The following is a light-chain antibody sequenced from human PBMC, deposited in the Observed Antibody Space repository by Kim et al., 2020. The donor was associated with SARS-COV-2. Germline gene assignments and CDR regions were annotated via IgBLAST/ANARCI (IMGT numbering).Light chain of an antibody. Sequence: GDRDVSWYQQKPGQSPVLIIFQDRKRSSGIPGRFSGSNSGTRATLTITETQSVDEADYSCQTWDNGVVIFGGGTQLTVL. J-gene: IGLJ2*01. V-gene: IGLV3-1*01. CDR2: QDR. CDR3: QTWDNGVVI. CDR1: GDRD.